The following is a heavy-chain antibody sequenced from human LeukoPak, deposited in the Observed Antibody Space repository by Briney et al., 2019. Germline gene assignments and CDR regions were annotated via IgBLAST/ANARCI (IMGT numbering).Heavy chain of an antibody. CDR3: VRDPYGILTGPYFDY. J-gene: IGHJ4*02. CDR2: IYVDGRST. V-gene: IGHV3-74*03. D-gene: IGHD3-9*01. CDR1: GLTFSSFW. Sequence: GSLRLSCAASGLTFSSFWMHWVRHAPGKGRVWGSCIYVDGRSTTYADSVKGRFTISRDNAKNTLYLQMNSLRAEDPAVYYCVRDPYGILTGPYFDYWGQGTLVTVSS.